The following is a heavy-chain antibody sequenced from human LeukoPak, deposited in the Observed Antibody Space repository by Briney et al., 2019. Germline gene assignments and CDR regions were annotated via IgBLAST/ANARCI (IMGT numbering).Heavy chain of an antibody. CDR3: ARDGYGPH. V-gene: IGHV4-34*01. Sequence: SSETLSLTCAVYGGSFSGYYWSWIRQPPGKGLEWIGEINHSGSTNYNPSLKSRVTISVDTSKNQFSLKLSSVTAADTAVYYCARDGYGPHWGQGTLVTVSS. D-gene: IGHD6-13*01. CDR2: INHSGST. J-gene: IGHJ4*02. CDR1: GGSFSGYY.